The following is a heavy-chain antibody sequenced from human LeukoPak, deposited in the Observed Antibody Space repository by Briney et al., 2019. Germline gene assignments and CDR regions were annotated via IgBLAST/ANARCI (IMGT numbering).Heavy chain of an antibody. CDR1: GGSISSYY. Sequence: PSETLSLTCTVSGGSISSYYWSWIRQPPGKGLEWIGSIYYSGSTYYNPSLKSRVTISVDTSKNQFSLKLSSVTAADTAVYYCASGGSSGWYVPYYYYYMDVWGKGTTVTVSS. CDR3: ASGGSSGWYVPYYYYYMDV. V-gene: IGHV4-39*07. D-gene: IGHD6-19*01. J-gene: IGHJ6*03. CDR2: IYYSGST.